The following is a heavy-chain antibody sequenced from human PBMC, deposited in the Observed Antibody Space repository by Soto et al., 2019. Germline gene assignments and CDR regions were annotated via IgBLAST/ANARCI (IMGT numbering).Heavy chain of an antibody. D-gene: IGHD4-17*01. J-gene: IGHJ5*01. CDR2: MHRNGNST. V-gene: IGHV3-20*04. Sequence: EVQLVESGGGVGRPGGSLRLACVVSGFSLDEYGMSWVRQAPGKGPEWVSGMHRNGNSTGYADSVKGRFTISRDDAKNSLYLQMNSLRAEDTAFYYCARDHRWGYEYGDYGDSWGHGTLVTVSS. CDR3: ARDHRWGYEYGDYGDS. CDR1: GFSLDEYG.